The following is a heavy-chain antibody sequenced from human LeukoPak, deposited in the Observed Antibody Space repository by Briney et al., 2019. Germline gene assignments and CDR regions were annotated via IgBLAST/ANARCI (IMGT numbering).Heavy chain of an antibody. J-gene: IGHJ3*02. CDR3: ARASTTVTTSGAFDI. CDR2: INPNSGGT. CDR1: GYTFTGYY. Sequence: ASVKVSCKASGYTFTGYYMHWVRQAPGQGLEWMGWINPNSGGTNYAQKFQGRVTMPRDTSISTAYMELSRLRSDDTAVYYCARASTTVTTSGAFDIWGQGTMVTVSS. V-gene: IGHV1-2*02. D-gene: IGHD4-17*01.